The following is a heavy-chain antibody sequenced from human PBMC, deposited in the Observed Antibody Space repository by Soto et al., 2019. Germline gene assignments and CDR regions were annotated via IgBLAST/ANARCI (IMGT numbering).Heavy chain of an antibody. CDR2: IRETGNT. D-gene: IGHD1-26*01. J-gene: IGHJ4*02. CDR3: AKQQMGVIRALDY. Sequence: GGSLRLSCAASGFTFSNYAMSWIRQAPGKGLEWVSTIRETGNTYYADSVRGRFATSRDNSENTLYLQMGSLRAEDTAVYYCAKQQMGVIRALDYWGQGTLVTVSS. CDR1: GFTFSNYA. V-gene: IGHV3-23*01.